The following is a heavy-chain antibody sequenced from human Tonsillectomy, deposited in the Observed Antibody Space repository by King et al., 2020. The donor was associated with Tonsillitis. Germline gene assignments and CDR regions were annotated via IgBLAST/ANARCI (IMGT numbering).Heavy chain of an antibody. CDR2: ISYDGSDE. CDR3: AKVARIWYDDDAFDI. J-gene: IGHJ3*02. V-gene: IGHV3-30*18. D-gene: IGHD6-13*01. CDR1: GFTFRNYG. Sequence: QVQLVESGGGVVQPGRSLRLSCEASGFTFRNYGRHWVRQAPGKGLEGGVGISYDGSDEYYSDSGKGRFTISSDNSKNQVSLQMNSLRTEGTAVYYCAKVARIWYDDDAFDIWGQGTMVTVSS.